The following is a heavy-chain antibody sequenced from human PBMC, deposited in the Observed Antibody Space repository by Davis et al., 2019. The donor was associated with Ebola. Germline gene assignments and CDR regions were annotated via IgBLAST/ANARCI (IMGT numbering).Heavy chain of an antibody. CDR2: ISWDGGST. CDR1: GFTFDDYT. Sequence: PGGSLRLSCTASGFTFDDYTMHWVRQAPGKGLEWVSLISWDGGSTYYADSVKGRFTISRDNSKNSLYLQMNSLRTEDTALYYCAKDGGYCSSTSCYFDYWGQGTLVTVSS. V-gene: IGHV3-43*01. D-gene: IGHD2-2*03. J-gene: IGHJ4*02. CDR3: AKDGGYCSSTSCYFDY.